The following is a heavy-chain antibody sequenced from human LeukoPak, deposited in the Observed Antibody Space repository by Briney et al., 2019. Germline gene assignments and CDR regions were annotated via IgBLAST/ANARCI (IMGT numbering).Heavy chain of an antibody. CDR1: GGSFSGYY. D-gene: IGHD3-16*01. CDR2: INHSGST. CDR3: ARTLRVQYFDY. J-gene: IGHJ4*02. V-gene: IGHV4-34*01. Sequence: SETLSLTCAVYGGSFSGYYWSWIRHPPGKGLEWIGEINHSGSTNYNPSLKSRVTISVDTSKNQFSLKLSSVTAADTAVYYCARTLRVQYFDYWGQGTLVTVSS.